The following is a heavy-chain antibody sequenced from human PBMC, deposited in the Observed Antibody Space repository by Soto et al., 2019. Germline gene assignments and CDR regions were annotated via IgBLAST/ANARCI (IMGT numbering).Heavy chain of an antibody. CDR3: ARDPIQLWWRRSRYYDFLTGGGQTWFDP. CDR2: MNPNSGNT. J-gene: IGHJ5*02. V-gene: IGHV1-8*01. Sequence: QVQLVQSGAEVKKPGASVKVSCKASGYTFTSYDINWVRQATGQGLEWMGWMNPNSGNTGYGQKFQGRVTMTRNTSISRAYRERSSLSSEDTAVYYGARDPIQLWWRRSRYYDFLTGGGQTWFDPWGQGTLVTVSS. D-gene: IGHD3-9*01. CDR1: GYTFTSYD.